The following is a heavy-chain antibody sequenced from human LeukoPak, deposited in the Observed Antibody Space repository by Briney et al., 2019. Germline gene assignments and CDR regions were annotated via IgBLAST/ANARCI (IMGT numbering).Heavy chain of an antibody. CDR1: GFTVSSNY. V-gene: IGHV3-53*01. CDR3: AAGYCSGGSCYPYYYYGMDV. J-gene: IGHJ6*02. CDR2: IYSGGST. D-gene: IGHD2-15*01. Sequence: GGSLRLSCAASGFTVSSNYMSWVRQAPGKGLEWVSVIYSGGSTYYADSVKGRFTISRDNSKNTLYLQMNSLRAEDTAVYYCAAGYCSGGSCYPYYYYGMDVWGQGTTVTVSS.